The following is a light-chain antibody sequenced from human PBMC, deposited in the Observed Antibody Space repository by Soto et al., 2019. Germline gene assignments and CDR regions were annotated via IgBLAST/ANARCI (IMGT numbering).Light chain of an antibody. CDR3: SSYTSRSPLV. J-gene: IGLJ2*01. CDR2: DVS. Sequence: QSALTQPASVSGSPGQSITISCTGTSSDVGGYNYVSWYQQHPGKAPKLMIYDVSNRPSGVSNRLSGSKSGNTASLTISGLQAEDEADYYCSSYTSRSPLVFGLGTKL. V-gene: IGLV2-14*01. CDR1: SSDVGGYNY.